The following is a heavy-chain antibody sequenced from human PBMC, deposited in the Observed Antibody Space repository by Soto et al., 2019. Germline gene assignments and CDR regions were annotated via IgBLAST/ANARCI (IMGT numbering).Heavy chain of an antibody. D-gene: IGHD3-10*01. V-gene: IGHV1-2*02. CDR2: INPNVGDS. CDR3: ARALSGWIRSSFDF. CDR1: GYTFAAYY. Sequence: ASVKVSCKASGYTFAAYYLHCLRQAPGQGLEWMGWINPNVGDSKFAPKFQGAVSTTADKSVATVYLELSSLRSDDTAVYYCARALSGWIRSSFDFWGQGTMVTVSS. J-gene: IGHJ3*01.